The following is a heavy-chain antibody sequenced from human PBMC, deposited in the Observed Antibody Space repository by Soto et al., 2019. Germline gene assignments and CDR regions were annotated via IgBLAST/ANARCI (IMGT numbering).Heavy chain of an antibody. V-gene: IGHV1-69*01. CDR2: IIPIFGTA. CDR1: GGTFSSYA. J-gene: IGHJ5*02. Sequence: QVQLVQSGAEVKKPGSSVKVSCKASGGTFSSYAISWVRQAPGHGLEWMGGIIPIFGTANYAQKFQGRVTITADESTSTAYMELSSVRSEDTAVYYCARDPHRSKGSPLNWFDPWGQGTLVTVSS. CDR3: ARDPHRSKGSPLNWFDP.